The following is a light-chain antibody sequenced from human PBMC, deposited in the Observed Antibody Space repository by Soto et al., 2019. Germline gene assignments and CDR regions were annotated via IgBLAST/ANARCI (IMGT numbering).Light chain of an antibody. V-gene: IGLV2-14*03. CDR1: SSDVGGSNF. Sequence: QSALTQPASVSASPGQSITISCTGTSSDVGGSNFVSWYQQHPGKPPKLIIYDVATRPSGVSNRFSGSKSGSTASLIISGLQADDEAEYFCLSYKTDNTFVFGTGTKLTVL. CDR3: LSYKTDNTFV. CDR2: DVA. J-gene: IGLJ1*01.